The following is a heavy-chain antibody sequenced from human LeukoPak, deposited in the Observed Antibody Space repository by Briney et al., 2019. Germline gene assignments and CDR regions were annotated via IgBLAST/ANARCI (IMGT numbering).Heavy chain of an antibody. CDR3: ARGWAGTAMGDF. CDR2: INPYNGNT. V-gene: IGHV1-18*01. D-gene: IGHD5-18*01. Sequence: ASVTVSFKASGYTFSNYGISWVRQAPGQGLEWMGWINPYNGNTDYAQMFQGKVTMTTDTSTSTAYMELRSLTSDDTAVYYCARGWAGTAMGDFWGQGTLLTVSS. CDR1: GYTFSNYG. J-gene: IGHJ4*02.